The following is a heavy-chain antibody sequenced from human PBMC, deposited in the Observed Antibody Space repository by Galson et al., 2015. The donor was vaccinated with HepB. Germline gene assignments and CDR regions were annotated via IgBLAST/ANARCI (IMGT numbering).Heavy chain of an antibody. J-gene: IGHJ5*02. CDR2: INAGNGNT. V-gene: IGHV1-3*01. CDR1: RYTFTSYA. D-gene: IGHD3-3*01. Sequence: SVKVSCKASRYTFTSYAMHWVRQAPGQRLEWMGWINAGNGNTKYSQKFQGRVTITRDTSASTAYMELSSLRSEDTAVYYCARAAGSEGFLEWLYPLDDEPHRTLDPWGQGTLVTVSS. CDR3: ARAAGSEGFLEWLYPLDDEPHRTLDP.